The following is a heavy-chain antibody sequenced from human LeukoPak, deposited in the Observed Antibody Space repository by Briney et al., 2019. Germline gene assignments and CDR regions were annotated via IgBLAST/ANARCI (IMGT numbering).Heavy chain of an antibody. CDR2: IYYSGST. V-gene: IGHV4-59*08. D-gene: IGHD4-23*01. J-gene: IGHJ6*02. Sequence: SETLSLTCTVSGGSISSDYWSWIRQTPGKGLEWIGYIYYSGSTTYNPSLKSRVTTSVDTSKNQFSLKLSSVTAADTAVYYCARPPGANSGGMDVWGQGTTVTVSS. CDR3: ARPPGANSGGMDV. CDR1: GGSISSDY.